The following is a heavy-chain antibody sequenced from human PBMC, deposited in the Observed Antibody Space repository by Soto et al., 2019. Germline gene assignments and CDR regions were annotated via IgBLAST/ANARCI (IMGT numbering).Heavy chain of an antibody. D-gene: IGHD2-21*01. Sequence: GESLKISCKGSGYHFTGYWIRWVRQMAGKGLEWIRTSYPGDSDTRYSPSFQGQVTISADKSTTTAYLEWSSLKASDTAMYYCARQSCVVGASYSFLHFYYWGRGTQGTVSS. J-gene: IGHJ4*02. V-gene: IGHV5-51*01. CDR3: ARQSCVVGASYSFLHFYY. CDR1: GYHFTGYW. CDR2: SYPGDSDT.